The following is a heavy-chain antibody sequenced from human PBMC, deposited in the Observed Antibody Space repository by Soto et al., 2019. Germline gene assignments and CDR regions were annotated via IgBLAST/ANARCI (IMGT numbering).Heavy chain of an antibody. Sequence: ASVKVSCKASGYTFTSYGISWVRQAPGQGLEWMGWISAYNGNTDYAQKLQGRVTMTTAKSTSTAYMELSSLRSEDTAVYYCARDGYSSSWRDYYYYGMDVWGQGTTVTVSS. V-gene: IGHV1-18*01. D-gene: IGHD6-13*01. J-gene: IGHJ6*02. CDR3: ARDGYSSSWRDYYYYGMDV. CDR1: GYTFTSYG. CDR2: ISAYNGNT.